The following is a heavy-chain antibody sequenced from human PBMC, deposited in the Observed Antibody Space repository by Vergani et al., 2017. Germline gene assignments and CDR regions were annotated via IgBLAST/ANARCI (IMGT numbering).Heavy chain of an antibody. Sequence: VQLVQSGAEVKKPGASVKVSCKASGYTFTGYYMHWVRQAPGQGLEWMGWINPSGGSTSYAQKFQGRVTMTRDTSTSTVYMELSSLRSEDTAVYYCAREGFGGVIVPFYYGMDVWGQGTTVTVSS. CDR2: INPSGGST. J-gene: IGHJ6*02. V-gene: IGHV1-46*01. CDR3: AREGFGGVIVPFYYGMDV. CDR1: GYTFTGYY. D-gene: IGHD3-16*02.